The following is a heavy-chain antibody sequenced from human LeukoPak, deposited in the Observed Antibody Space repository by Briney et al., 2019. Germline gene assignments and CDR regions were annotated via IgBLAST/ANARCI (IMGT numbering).Heavy chain of an antibody. J-gene: IGHJ4*02. CDR1: GFTFSGSW. CDR3: VRDDDRPDNGLDY. Sequence: GGSLRLSCAASGFTFSGSWMHWVRQAPGKGLVWVSRIDPDETVTNYVDSVKGRFTISRDNSKNTLYLQMNSLRAEDTAVYYCVRDDDRPDNGLDYWGQGTLVTVSS. D-gene: IGHD3-22*01. CDR2: IDPDETVT. V-gene: IGHV3-74*01.